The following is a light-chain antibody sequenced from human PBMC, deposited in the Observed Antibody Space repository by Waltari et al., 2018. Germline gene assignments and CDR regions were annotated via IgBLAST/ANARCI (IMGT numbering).Light chain of an antibody. J-gene: IGLJ3*02. V-gene: IGLV1-44*01. CDR3: ASWDDSLNVFWV. Sequence: QSVLTQPPSASGTPGQRVTISCSGSSSNIGNNPVNWYQQFPGTAPKLLLYSNNLRPSGVTDRFSGSRSATSASLAISGLQSEDEADYYCASWDDSLNVFWVFGGGTKLTVL. CDR1: SSNIGNNP. CDR2: SNN.